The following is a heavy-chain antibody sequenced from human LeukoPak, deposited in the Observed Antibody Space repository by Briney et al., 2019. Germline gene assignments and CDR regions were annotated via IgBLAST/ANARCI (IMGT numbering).Heavy chain of an antibody. J-gene: IGHJ4*02. V-gene: IGHV1-46*01. D-gene: IGHD3-22*01. CDR3: ARDVYDSSGYYPFDY. CDR1: GYTFTSYY. Sequence: GGPVKVSCKASGYTFTSYYMHWVRQAPGQGLEWMGIINPSGGSTSYAQKFQGRVTMTRDMSTSTVYMELSSLRSEDTAVYYCARDVYDSSGYYPFDYWGQGTLVTVSS. CDR2: INPSGGST.